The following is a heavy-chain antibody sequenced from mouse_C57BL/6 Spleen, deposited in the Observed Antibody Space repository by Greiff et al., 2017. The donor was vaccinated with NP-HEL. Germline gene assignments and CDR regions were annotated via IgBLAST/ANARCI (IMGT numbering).Heavy chain of an antibody. Sequence: QVQLQQPGAELVMPGASVKLSCKASGYTFTSYWMHWVKQRPGQGLEWIGEIDPSDSYTNYNQKFKGKSTLTVDKSSSTAYMQLSSLTSEDSAVYYCARRGYGSGYGYFDVWGTGTTVTVSS. V-gene: IGHV1-69*01. CDR3: ARRGYGSGYGYFDV. CDR1: GYTFTSYW. CDR2: IDPSDSYT. D-gene: IGHD1-1*01. J-gene: IGHJ1*03.